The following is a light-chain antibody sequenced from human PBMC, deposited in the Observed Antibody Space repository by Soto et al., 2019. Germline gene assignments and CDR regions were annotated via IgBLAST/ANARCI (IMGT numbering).Light chain of an antibody. CDR3: QQYGRSPWT. V-gene: IGKV3-20*01. J-gene: IGKJ1*01. CDR1: QSVSSSY. Sequence: IVLTQSPDTLSLSPGERATLSCRASQSVSSSYLAWYQQQPGQAPRLLIYGVSNRATGIPDRFSGSGSGTDFTLTISRLEPEDFAVYYCQQYGRSPWTFGQGTKVEIK. CDR2: GVS.